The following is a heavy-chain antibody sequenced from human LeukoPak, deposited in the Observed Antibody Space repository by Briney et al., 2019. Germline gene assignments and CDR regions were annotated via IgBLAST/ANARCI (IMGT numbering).Heavy chain of an antibody. V-gene: IGHV4-31*03. J-gene: IGHJ6*04. CDR3: ARGLGYCSGGSCYSGYYYGMDV. CDR1: GGSISSGGYY. D-gene: IGHD2-15*01. CDR2: IYYSGNT. Sequence: PSETLSLTCTVSGGSISSGGYYCSWIRQHPGKGLEWIGYIYYSGNTYYNPSLKSRVTISVDTSKNQFSLKLSSVTAADTAVYYCARGLGYCSGGSCYSGYYYGMDVWGKGTTVTVSS.